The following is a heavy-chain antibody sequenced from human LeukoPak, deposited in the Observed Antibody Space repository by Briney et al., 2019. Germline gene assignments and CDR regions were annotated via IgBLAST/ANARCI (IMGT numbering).Heavy chain of an antibody. J-gene: IGHJ5*02. D-gene: IGHD2-2*01. CDR2: IYYSGST. V-gene: IGHV4-59*01. Sequence: SETLSLTCTVSGGSISSYYWSWIRQPPGEGLEWIGYIYYSGSTNYNPSLKSRVTISVDTSKNQFSLKLSSVTAAATAVYYCARGPSPYCSSTSCKDWFDPWGQGTLVTVSS. CDR3: ARGPSPYCSSTSCKDWFDP. CDR1: GGSISSYY.